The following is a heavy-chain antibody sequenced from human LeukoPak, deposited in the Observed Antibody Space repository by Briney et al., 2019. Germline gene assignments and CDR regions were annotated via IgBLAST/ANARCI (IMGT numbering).Heavy chain of an antibody. CDR1: GYTFTGYY. CDR2: INPNSGGT. Sequence: ASVNFSCKASGYTFTGYYLHWVRQAPGQGLEWIGRINPNSGGTNYAQKFQGRVTATRDTSINTAYMELSRLTSDDTAFYYCAREVGVVAHQGGWFDPWGQGTLVTVSS. V-gene: IGHV1-2*02. J-gene: IGHJ5*02. D-gene: IGHD2-2*01. CDR3: AREVGVVAHQGGWFDP.